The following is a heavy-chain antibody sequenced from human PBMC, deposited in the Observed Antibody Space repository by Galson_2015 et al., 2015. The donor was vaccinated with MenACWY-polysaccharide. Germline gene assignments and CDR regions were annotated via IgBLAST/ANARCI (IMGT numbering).Heavy chain of an antibody. V-gene: IGHV3-7*01. CDR2: IKQDGTET. D-gene: IGHD2-8*02. J-gene: IGHJ4*02. Sequence: SLRLSCAASGFTFSRYWMSWVRQSPGKGLEWVAHIKQDGTETKYMDPVKGRFTISRDDAKDSLSLQISSLRAEDTAVYYCARGSILDYWGQGTLVTVSS. CDR1: GFTFSRYW. CDR3: ARGSILDY.